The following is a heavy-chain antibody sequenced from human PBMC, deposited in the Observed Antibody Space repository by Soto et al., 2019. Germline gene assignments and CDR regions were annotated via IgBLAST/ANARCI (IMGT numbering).Heavy chain of an antibody. Sequence: PGGSLRLSCAASGFTFSSYAMSWVRQAPGKGLEWVSAISGSGGSTYYADSVKGRFTISRDNSKNTLYLQMNSLRAEDTAVYYCAKDRNVIVVVPAAPLDYWGQGTLVTVSS. CDR3: AKDRNVIVVVPAAPLDY. D-gene: IGHD2-2*01. CDR2: ISGSGGST. CDR1: GFTFSSYA. V-gene: IGHV3-23*01. J-gene: IGHJ4*02.